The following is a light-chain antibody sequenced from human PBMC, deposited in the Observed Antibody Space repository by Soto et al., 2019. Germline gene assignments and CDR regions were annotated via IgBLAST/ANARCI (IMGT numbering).Light chain of an antibody. CDR3: QQYLTPPHT. CDR2: WAS. J-gene: IGKJ2*01. CDR1: QTIFYNSRNKDF. V-gene: IGKV4-1*01. Sequence: DIVMTQSPDSLAVSLGERATINCKSSQTIFYNSRNKDFLAWYQQKPGHPPKLLIYWASTRESGVPDRFSGSGSGTDFTLTISSLHAEDVALYFCQQYLTPPHTFGQGTRLEIK.